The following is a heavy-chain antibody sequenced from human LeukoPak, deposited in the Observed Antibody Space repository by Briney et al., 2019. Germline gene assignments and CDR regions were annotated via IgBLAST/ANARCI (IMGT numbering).Heavy chain of an antibody. D-gene: IGHD6-13*01. CDR1: GFTFSSYA. Sequence: GGSLRLSCAASGFTFSSYAMSWVRQAPGKGLEWVSAISGSGGSTHYADSVKGRFTISRDNSKNTLYLQMNSLRAEDTAVYHCATSSWYGNYWGQGTLVTVSS. J-gene: IGHJ4*02. V-gene: IGHV3-23*01. CDR2: ISGSGGST. CDR3: ATSSWYGNY.